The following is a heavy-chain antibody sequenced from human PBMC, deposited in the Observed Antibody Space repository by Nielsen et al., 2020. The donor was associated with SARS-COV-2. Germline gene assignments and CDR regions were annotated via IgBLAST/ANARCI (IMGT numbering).Heavy chain of an antibody. CDR3: ARDDPRWGRQGY. Sequence: ASVKVSCKASGYTFTSYDINWVRQATGQGLEWMGWMNPNSGNTGYAQKLQGRVTMTTDTSTSTAYMELRSLRSDDTAVYYCARDDPRWGRQGYWGQGTLVTVSS. CDR2: MNPNSGNT. D-gene: IGHD3-16*01. V-gene: IGHV1-8*01. J-gene: IGHJ4*02. CDR1: GYTFTSYD.